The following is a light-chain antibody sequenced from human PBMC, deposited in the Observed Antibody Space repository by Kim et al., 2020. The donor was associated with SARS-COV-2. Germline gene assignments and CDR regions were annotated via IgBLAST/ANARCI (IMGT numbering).Light chain of an antibody. J-gene: IGLJ2*01. V-gene: IGLV2-18*02. CDR3: SSQTSTATCI. CDR2: EVF. CDR1: SGDIGTYDR. Sequence: QSALTQPPSVSGSPGQSVTISCTGSSGDIGTYDRVSWYRQSPGTAPQLIIYEVFNRPSGVPDRFSGSKSGSTASLTISGLQPEDEADYHCSSQTSTATCIFGGGTKVTVL.